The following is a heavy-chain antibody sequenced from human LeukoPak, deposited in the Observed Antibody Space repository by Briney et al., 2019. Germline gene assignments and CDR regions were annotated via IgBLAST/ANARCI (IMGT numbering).Heavy chain of an antibody. CDR3: ARHVPSGGHNDI. V-gene: IGHV4-34*01. J-gene: IGHJ3*02. Sequence: SETLSLTCAVYGGSFSGYYWSWIRQPPGKGLEWIGEINHSGSINYNSSLKSRVTISVDTSKNQFSLKLSSVTAADTAVYYCARHVPSGGHNDIWGRGTMVTVSS. CDR2: INHSGSI. CDR1: GGSFSGYY. D-gene: IGHD4-23*01.